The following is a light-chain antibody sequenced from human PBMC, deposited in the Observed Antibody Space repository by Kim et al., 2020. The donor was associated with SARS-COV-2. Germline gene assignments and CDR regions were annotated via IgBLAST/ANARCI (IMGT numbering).Light chain of an antibody. J-gene: IGKJ1*01. CDR3: QQYNSYPWT. Sequence: AAIGDRITITCRASQSISSWLDWYQQKPGKPPKLQIYKASSLESGVPSRFSGSASGTEFTLTISSLQPDDFATYYCQQYNSYPWTFGQGTKVDIK. CDR1: QSISSW. CDR2: KAS. V-gene: IGKV1-5*03.